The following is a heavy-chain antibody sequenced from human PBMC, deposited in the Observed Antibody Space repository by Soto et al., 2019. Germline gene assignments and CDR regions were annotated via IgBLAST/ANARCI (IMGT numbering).Heavy chain of an antibody. V-gene: IGHV1-69*13. CDR3: ARPSDPNYYDSSGYLSMDV. J-gene: IGHJ6*02. CDR1: GYTFSSYA. D-gene: IGHD3-22*01. CDR2: IIPIFGTA. Sequence: SVKVSCKASGYTFSSYAITWVRQAPGQGLEWMGGIIPIFGTANYAQKFQGRVTITADESTSTAYKELSSLRSEDTAVYYCARPSDPNYYDSSGYLSMDVWGQGATVTVSS.